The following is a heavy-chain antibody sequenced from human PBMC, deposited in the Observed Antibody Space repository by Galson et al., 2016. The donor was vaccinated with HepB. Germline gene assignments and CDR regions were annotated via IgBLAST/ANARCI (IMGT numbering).Heavy chain of an antibody. CDR2: IRSKANSYAT. CDR3: TRPETTAIGGRSDY. Sequence: SLRLSCAASGFTFSGSAMHWVRQASGKGLEWVGRIRSKANSYATAYAASVKGRFTISRDDSKNTAYLQMNSLKTEDTAVYSCTRPETTAIGGRSDYWGQGTLVTVSS. D-gene: IGHD2-21*02. CDR1: GFTFSGSA. V-gene: IGHV3-73*01. J-gene: IGHJ4*02.